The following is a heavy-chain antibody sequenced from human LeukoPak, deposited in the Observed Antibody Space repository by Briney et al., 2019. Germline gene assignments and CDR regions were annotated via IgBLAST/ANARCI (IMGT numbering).Heavy chain of an antibody. Sequence: GGSLRLSCAASGFTFSSYAMSWVRQAPGKGLEWVSAISGSGGSTYYADSVKGRFTISRDNSKNTLYLQMNSLRAEDTAVYYCARVAGSAYYYYYYMDVWGKGTTVTVSS. J-gene: IGHJ6*03. CDR3: ARVAGSAYYYYYYMDV. CDR1: GFTFSSYA. CDR2: ISGSGGST. V-gene: IGHV3-23*01.